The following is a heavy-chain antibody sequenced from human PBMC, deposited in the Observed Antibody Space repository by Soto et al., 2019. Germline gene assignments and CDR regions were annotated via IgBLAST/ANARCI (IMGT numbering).Heavy chain of an antibody. V-gene: IGHV1-18*01. J-gene: IGHJ6*02. CDR1: GFTFTTYG. CDR2: ISAYNGNT. Sequence: QVQLVQSGAEVKKPGASVKVSCKASGFTFTTYGFTWVRQAPGQGLEWMGWISAYNGNTNYAQKFQGRVTMTTDTSTSTVYLELRSLTSDDTAVYDCARGGRDGMDVWGQGTTVTLSS. CDR3: ARGGRDGMDV. D-gene: IGHD3-10*01.